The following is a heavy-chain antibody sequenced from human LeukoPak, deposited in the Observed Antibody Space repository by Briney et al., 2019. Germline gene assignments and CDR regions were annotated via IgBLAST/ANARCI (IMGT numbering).Heavy chain of an antibody. Sequence: KPGGSLRLSCAASGFTFSSNSMNWVRQAPGKGLEWVSPISSRSSYIYYADSVKGRFTFSRDNAKNSLYLQMNSLRSEDTAVYYCARGARINDYWGQGTLVTVSS. CDR3: ARGARINDY. CDR1: GFTFSSNS. J-gene: IGHJ4*01. V-gene: IGHV3-21*01. CDR2: ISSRSSYI.